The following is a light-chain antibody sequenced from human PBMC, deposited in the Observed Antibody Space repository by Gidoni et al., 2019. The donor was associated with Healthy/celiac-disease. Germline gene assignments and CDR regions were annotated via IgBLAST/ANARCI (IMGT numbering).Light chain of an antibody. CDR1: QSISSY. Sequence: DIQMTQSPSSLSASVGDRVTITCRASQSISSYLNWYQQKPGKAPKLLIYAASSLQSGVPSRFSGSGSGTDFTLTISSLQPEDFATYYCQQSYSTPPEYTFXHXTKLEIK. J-gene: IGKJ2*01. CDR3: QQSYSTPPEYT. CDR2: AAS. V-gene: IGKV1-39*01.